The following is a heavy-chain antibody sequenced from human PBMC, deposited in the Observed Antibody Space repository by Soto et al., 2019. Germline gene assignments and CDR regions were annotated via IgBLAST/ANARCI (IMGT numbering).Heavy chain of an antibody. V-gene: IGHV3-23*01. CDR2: ISGSGGST. Sequence: EVQLLESGGGLVQPGGSLRLSCAASGFTFSSYAMRWVRQAPGKGLEWGSAISGSGGSTYYADSVKGRFTISRDNSKNTVYLQMNSLRGEDTAVYYCARRGSGSYYDYWGQGTLVTVSS. CDR1: GFTFSSYA. J-gene: IGHJ4*02. CDR3: ARRGSGSYYDY. D-gene: IGHD1-26*01.